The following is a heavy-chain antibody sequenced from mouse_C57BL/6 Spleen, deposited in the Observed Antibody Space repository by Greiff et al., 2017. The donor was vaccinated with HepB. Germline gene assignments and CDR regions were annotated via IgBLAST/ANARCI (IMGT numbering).Heavy chain of an antibody. Sequence: EVKLMESGPELVKPGASVKIPCKASGYTFTDYNMDWVKQSHGKSLEWIGDINPNNGGTIYNQKFKGKATLTVDKSSSTAYMELRSLTSEDTAVYYCARRGHGYYYFDYWGQGTTLTVSS. CDR2: INPNNGGT. D-gene: IGHD2-3*01. V-gene: IGHV1-18*01. J-gene: IGHJ2*01. CDR3: ARRGHGYYYFDY. CDR1: GYTFTDYN.